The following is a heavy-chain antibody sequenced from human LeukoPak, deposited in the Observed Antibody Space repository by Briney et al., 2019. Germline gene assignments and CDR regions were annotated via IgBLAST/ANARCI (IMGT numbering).Heavy chain of an antibody. CDR1: GFTFGSYW. CDR3: ARDRRYYDSSGYYFHWYFDL. V-gene: IGHV3-53*01. D-gene: IGHD3-22*01. J-gene: IGHJ2*01. Sequence: GGSLRLSCAASGFTFGSYWMSWVRQAPGKGLEWVSVIYSGVSTYYADSVKGRFTISRDNSKNTLYLQMNSLRAEDTALYYCARDRRYYDSSGYYFHWYFDLWGRGTLVTVSS. CDR2: IYSGVST.